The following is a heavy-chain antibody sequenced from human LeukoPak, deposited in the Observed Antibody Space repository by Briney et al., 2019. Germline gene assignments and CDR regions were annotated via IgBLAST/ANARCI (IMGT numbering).Heavy chain of an antibody. Sequence: PGGSLRLSCAASGFTFSLYSMNWVRQAPGKGVEWGSYISSSSSTVYYADSLKGGFTISRDNAKNSLYLQMNSLRDEETAVYYCARAQTYYGSGSYLYWGQGTLVTVSS. D-gene: IGHD3-10*01. CDR1: GFTFSLYS. V-gene: IGHV3-48*02. J-gene: IGHJ4*02. CDR3: ARAQTYYGSGSYLY. CDR2: ISSSSSTV.